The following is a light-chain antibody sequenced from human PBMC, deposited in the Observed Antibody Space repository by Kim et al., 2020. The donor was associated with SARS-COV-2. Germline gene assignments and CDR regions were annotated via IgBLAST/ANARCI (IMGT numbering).Light chain of an antibody. CDR1: QSVSSNF. J-gene: IGKJ3*01. CDR2: GAS. V-gene: IGKV3-20*01. CDR3: QQYGSSSLA. Sequence: SPGDRATLSCRASQSVSSNFLAWYQQKPGQAPRLLIYGASSRATGIPDRFSGSGSGTDFTLTISRLEPEDFAVYYCQQYGSSSLAFGPGTKVDIK.